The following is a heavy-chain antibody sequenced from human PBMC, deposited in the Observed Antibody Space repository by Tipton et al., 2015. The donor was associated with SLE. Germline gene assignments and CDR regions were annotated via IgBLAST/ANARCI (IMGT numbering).Heavy chain of an antibody. CDR3: ARHVRGVAGWFDP. D-gene: IGHD3-10*01. CDR2: ISDSGST. Sequence: TLSLTCTVSGVSINSHYWTWIRQPPGKGLEWIGYISDSGSTNYNPSLKSRVTISVYTSKNQFSVKLSSVTAADTAVYYCARHVRGVAGWFDPWGQGTLVTVSS. CDR1: GVSINSHY. V-gene: IGHV4-59*11. J-gene: IGHJ5*02.